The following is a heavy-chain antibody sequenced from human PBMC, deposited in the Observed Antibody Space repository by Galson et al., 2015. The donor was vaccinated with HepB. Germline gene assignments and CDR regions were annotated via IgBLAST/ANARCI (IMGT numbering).Heavy chain of an antibody. CDR1: GFTFSSYA. CDR3: ARAGYYYDSSGLLSY. V-gene: IGHV4-34*01. CDR2: INHGGST. D-gene: IGHD3-22*01. J-gene: IGHJ4*02. Sequence: LRLSCAASGFTFSSYAMHWIRQPPGKGLEWIGEINHGGSTNHNPSLKSRVTMSVDTSKNQFSLKMRFVTAADTAVYYCARAGYYYDSSGLLSYWGQGTLVTVSS.